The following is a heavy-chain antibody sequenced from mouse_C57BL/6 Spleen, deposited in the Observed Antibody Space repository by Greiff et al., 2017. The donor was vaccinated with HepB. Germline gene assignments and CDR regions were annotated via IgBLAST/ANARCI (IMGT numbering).Heavy chain of an antibody. D-gene: IGHD2-4*01. CDR3: ARLDYDYDVGYCYAVDY. J-gene: IGHJ4*01. V-gene: IGHV1-26*01. Sequence: EVQLQQSGPELVKPGASVKISCKASGYTFTDYYMNWVKQSHGKSLEWIGDINPNNGGTSYNQKFKGKATLTVDKSSSTAYMELRSLTSEDSAVYYCARLDYDYDVGYCYAVDYWGQGTSVTVSS. CDR1: GYTFTDYY. CDR2: INPNNGGT.